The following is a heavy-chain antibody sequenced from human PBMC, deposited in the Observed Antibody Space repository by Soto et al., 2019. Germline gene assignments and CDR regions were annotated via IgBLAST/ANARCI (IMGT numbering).Heavy chain of an antibody. Sequence: QVQLVQSGAEVKKPGASVKVSCKASGYTFTGYYMHWVRQAPGQGLEWMGWINPNSGGANYAQRFQDRVTLTRDASINTAYMDLTRLTSGDAAVYYCARSSTYKFDSSGYYDYWGQGTLVTVSS. V-gene: IGHV1-2*02. CDR3: ARSSTYKFDSSGYYDY. CDR1: GYTFTGYY. J-gene: IGHJ4*02. CDR2: INPNSGGA. D-gene: IGHD3-22*01.